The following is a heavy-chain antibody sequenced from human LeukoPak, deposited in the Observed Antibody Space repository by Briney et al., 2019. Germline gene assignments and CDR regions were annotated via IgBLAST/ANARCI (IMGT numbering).Heavy chain of an antibody. CDR1: GDSVSSNSAA. J-gene: IGHJ4*02. Sequence: SQTLSLTCAISGDSVSSNSAAWNWIRQSPSRGLEWLGRTYYRSKWYNDYAVSAKSRITINPDTSKNQFSLQLNSVTPEDTAVYYCARGPAIAAAGRYYFDYWGQGTLVTVSS. CDR3: ARGPAIAAAGRYYFDY. V-gene: IGHV6-1*01. CDR2: TYYRSKWYN. D-gene: IGHD6-13*01.